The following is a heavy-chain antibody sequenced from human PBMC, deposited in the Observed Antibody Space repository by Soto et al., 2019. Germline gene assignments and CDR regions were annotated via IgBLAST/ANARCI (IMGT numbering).Heavy chain of an antibody. V-gene: IGHV1-2*02. CDR3: AKGGSSWTEWFDP. CDR1: GYTFTCYY. D-gene: IGHD6-13*01. Sequence: ASVKVSCKASGYTFTCYYMHWVRQAPGQGLEWMGWINPNSGGTKEAQKFRGRVTMTRDTSISAAYMELSRLTSDDTAVYYCAKGGSSWTEWFDPWGQGTLVTVSS. CDR2: INPNSGGT. J-gene: IGHJ5*02.